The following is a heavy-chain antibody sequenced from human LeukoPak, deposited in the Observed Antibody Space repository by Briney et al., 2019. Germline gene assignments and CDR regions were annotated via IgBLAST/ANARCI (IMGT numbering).Heavy chain of an antibody. V-gene: IGHV1-24*01. CDR2: FDPEDGET. D-gene: IGHD5-12*01. Sequence: GASVKVSCKVSGYTLTELSIHWVRQAPGKGLEWMGGFDPEDGETTYAQKFQGRVTMTEYTSTDTAYMELSSLRSEDTAVYYCATIKPPYEYAFDIWGEGTMVTVSS. J-gene: IGHJ3*02. CDR3: ATIKPPYEYAFDI. CDR1: GYTLTELS.